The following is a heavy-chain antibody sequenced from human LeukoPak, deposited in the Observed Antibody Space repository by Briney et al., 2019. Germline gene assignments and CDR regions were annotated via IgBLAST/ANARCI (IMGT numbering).Heavy chain of an antibody. D-gene: IGHD1-26*01. CDR3: AREASGYSGSAGGDHDAFDI. CDR1: GYTFTSYY. J-gene: IGHJ3*02. CDR2: INPSSGST. Sequence: ASVKVSCKASGYTFTSYYMHWVRQAPGQGLEWMGIINPSSGSTSYAQKFQGRVTMTRDMSTRTVYMELSSMRSEDTAVYYCAREASGYSGSAGGDHDAFDIWGQGTMVTVSS. V-gene: IGHV1-46*01.